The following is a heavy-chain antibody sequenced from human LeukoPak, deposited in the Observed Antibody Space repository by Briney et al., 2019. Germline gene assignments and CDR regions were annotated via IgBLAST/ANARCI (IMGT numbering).Heavy chain of an antibody. CDR1: GFTFSNAW. V-gene: IGHV3-15*01. CDR2: IKSKTDGGTT. D-gene: IGHD4-17*01. Sequence: GGSLRLSCAASGFTFSNAWMSWVRQAPGKGLEWVGRIKSKTDGGTTDYAAPVKGRFTISRDDSKNTLYLQMNSLRAEDTAVYYCASSYGDYAGWFDPWGQGTLVTVSS. J-gene: IGHJ5*02. CDR3: ASSYGDYAGWFDP.